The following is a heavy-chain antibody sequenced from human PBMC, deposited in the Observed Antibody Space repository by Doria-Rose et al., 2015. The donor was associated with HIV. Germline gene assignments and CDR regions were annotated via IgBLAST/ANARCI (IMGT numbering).Heavy chain of an antibody. CDR1: GVSLSSPGMG. V-gene: IGHV2-26*01. CDR3: ARIKSSRWYHKYYFDF. CDR2: IFSDDER. D-gene: IGHD6-13*01. J-gene: IGHJ4*02. Sequence: QITLKESGPVLVKPTETLTLTCTVSGVSLSSPGMGVSWIRQPPGKALEWLANIFSDDERSYKTFLKSRLTISRGTCKSQVVLTMTDMDPVDTATYYCARIKSSRWYHKYYFDFWGQGTLVIVSA.